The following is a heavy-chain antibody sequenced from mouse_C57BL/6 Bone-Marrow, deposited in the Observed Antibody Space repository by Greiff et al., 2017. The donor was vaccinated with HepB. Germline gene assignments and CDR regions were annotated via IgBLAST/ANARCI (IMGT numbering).Heavy chain of an antibody. V-gene: IGHV1-61*01. CDR2: IYPSDSET. J-gene: IGHJ3*01. CDR3: ARGENPPFAY. Sequence: VQLQQSGAELVRPGSSVKLSCKASGYTFTSYWMDWVKQRPGQGLEWIGNIYPSDSETHYNQKFKDKATLTVDKSSSTAYMQLSSLTSEDSAVYYCARGENPPFAYWGQGTLVTVSA. CDR1: GYTFTSYW.